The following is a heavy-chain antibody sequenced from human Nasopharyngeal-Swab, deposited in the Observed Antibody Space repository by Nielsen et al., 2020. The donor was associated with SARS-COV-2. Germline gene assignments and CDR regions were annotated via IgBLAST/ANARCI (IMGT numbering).Heavy chain of an antibody. CDR2: ISSSSSYI. J-gene: IGHJ5*02. CDR3: ARDAGSRFDP. Sequence: GESLKISCAASGFTFSSYSMNWVRQAPGKGLEWVSSISSSSSYIYYADSVKGRLTISRDNSKNTLYLQMNSLRAEDTAVYYCARDAGSRFDPWGQGTLVTVSS. CDR1: GFTFSSYS. V-gene: IGHV3-21*01.